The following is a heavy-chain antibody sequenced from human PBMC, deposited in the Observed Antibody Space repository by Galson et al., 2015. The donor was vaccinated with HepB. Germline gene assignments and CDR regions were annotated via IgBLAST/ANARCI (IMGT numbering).Heavy chain of an antibody. J-gene: IGHJ6*02. CDR3: ARGVDTPMGKFYYYGLDV. V-gene: IGHV3-7*05. CDR2: IEKDGSRK. D-gene: IGHD5-18*01. Sequence: SLRLSCAASGFSFRSYWMSWVRQTPGKGLEWVANIEKDGSRKFYVDSVEGRFTISRDNAKNSLFLQMSSLRAEDTAVYYCARGVDTPMGKFYYYGLDVWGQGTTVTVSS. CDR1: GFSFRSYW.